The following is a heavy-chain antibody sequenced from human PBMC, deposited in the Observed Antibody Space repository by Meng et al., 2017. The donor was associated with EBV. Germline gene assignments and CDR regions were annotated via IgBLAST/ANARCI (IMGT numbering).Heavy chain of an antibody. D-gene: IGHD3-3*01. CDR1: GYTFTGYY. CDR2: INPTSGGT. CDR3: ASGNFTDH. Sequence: QVQLVQSGAEVKKPXXAXKVSCKASGYTFTGYYLHWVRQSPGQGLEWMGRINPTSGGTNYVQKFQGRVTMTRDTSISTAYMELTGLRSGDTAVYYCASGNFTDHWGQGTLVTVSS. V-gene: IGHV1-2*06. J-gene: IGHJ4*02.